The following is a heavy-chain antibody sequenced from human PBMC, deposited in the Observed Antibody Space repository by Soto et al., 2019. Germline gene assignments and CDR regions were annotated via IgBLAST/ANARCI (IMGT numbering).Heavy chain of an antibody. CDR3: ARDPPGYCSSISCRNWFDP. Sequence: GGSLRLSCAASGFTFSDYYMNWIRQAPGKGLEWVSYISSSSSYTNYADSVKGRFTISRDNAKNSLYLQMNSLRAEDTAVYYCARDPPGYCSSISCRNWFDPWGQGTLVTVSS. D-gene: IGHD2-2*01. CDR1: GFTFSDYY. V-gene: IGHV3-11*05. CDR2: ISSSSSYT. J-gene: IGHJ5*02.